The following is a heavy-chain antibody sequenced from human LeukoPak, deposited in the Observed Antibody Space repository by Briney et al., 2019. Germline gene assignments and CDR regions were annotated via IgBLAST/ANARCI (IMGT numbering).Heavy chain of an antibody. D-gene: IGHD3-10*01. V-gene: IGHV3-53*01. CDR3: AREYYYGSGSLNY. CDR1: GFTVSSNY. J-gene: IGHJ4*02. CDR2: IYSGGST. Sequence: PGGSLSLSCAASGFTVSSNYMSWVRQAPGKGLEWVSVIYSGGSTYYADSVKGRFTISRDNSKNTLYLQMNSLRAEDTAVYYCAREYYYGSGSLNYWGQGTLVTVSS.